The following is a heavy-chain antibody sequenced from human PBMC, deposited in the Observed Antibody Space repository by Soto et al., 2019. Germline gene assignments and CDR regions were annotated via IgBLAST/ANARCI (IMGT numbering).Heavy chain of an antibody. J-gene: IGHJ5*02. CDR2: IVVGSGNT. CDR3: AASSLYCTTTCVHNGVFDP. V-gene: IGHV1-58*01. Sequence: GASVKVSCKASGFTFSGSSVQWVRQARGQRLEWIGWIVVGSGNTNYAQKFQGRVTITRDMSTSTAYMELSNLRSEDTAVYYCAASSLYCTTTCVHNGVFDPWGQGTLVTVSS. CDR1: GFTFSGSS. D-gene: IGHD2-8*01.